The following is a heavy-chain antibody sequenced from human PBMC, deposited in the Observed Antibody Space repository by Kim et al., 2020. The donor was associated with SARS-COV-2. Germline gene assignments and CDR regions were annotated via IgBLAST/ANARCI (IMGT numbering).Heavy chain of an antibody. CDR1: GGSVSYDF. CDR2: VYNDGTT. CDR3: ARLSNSNSRGRYFYFDS. J-gene: IGHJ2*01. Sequence: SETLFLTCTVSGGSVSYDFWSWIRQPPGKGLEWIGYVYNDGTTSYNPSLRGRLTISLDMSKNQFSLKLISVTAADTAVYYCARLSNSNSRGRYFYFDSWGRGTLVTVSS. D-gene: IGHD1-26*01. V-gene: IGHV4-4*09.